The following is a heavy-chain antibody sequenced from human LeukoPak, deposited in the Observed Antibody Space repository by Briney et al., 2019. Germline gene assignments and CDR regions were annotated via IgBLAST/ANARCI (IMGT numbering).Heavy chain of an antibody. CDR1: GFTFSTYW. J-gene: IGHJ4*02. D-gene: IGHD6-13*01. Sequence: GGSLRLSCAASGFTFSTYWMSWVRQAPGKGLGWVANIKQDGSEKYYVDSVKGRFTISRDNAKNSLYLQMNSLRAEDTAMYYCARDSAGNDYWGQGTLVTVSS. CDR3: ARDSAGNDY. CDR2: IKQDGSEK. V-gene: IGHV3-7*01.